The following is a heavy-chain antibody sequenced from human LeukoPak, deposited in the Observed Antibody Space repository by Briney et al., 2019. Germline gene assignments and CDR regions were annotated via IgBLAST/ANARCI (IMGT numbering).Heavy chain of an antibody. CDR1: GYTFIDYY. J-gene: IGHJ3*02. V-gene: IGHV1-2*02. Sequence: ASVKVSCKTSGYTFIDYYIHWVRQAPGQGLEWMGWINPNTGVTKYAQKFQARVTMTRDTSISTVYIELNSLRSDDTALYYCARQGGTMIVVVKVALDIWGQGTMVAVSS. D-gene: IGHD3-22*01. CDR2: INPNTGVT. CDR3: ARQGGTMIVVVKVALDI.